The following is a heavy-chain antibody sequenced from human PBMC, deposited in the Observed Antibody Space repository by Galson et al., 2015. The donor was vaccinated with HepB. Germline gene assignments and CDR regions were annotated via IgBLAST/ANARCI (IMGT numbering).Heavy chain of an antibody. CDR1: GFTFSGSA. J-gene: IGHJ3*02. CDR3: TRFSDRQWLPHANAFDI. V-gene: IGHV3-73*01. Sequence: SLRLSCAASGFTFSGSAMHWVRQASGKGLEWVGRIRSKANSYATAYATSVKGRFTISRDDSKNTAYLQMNSLKTEDTAVYYCTRFSDRQWLPHANAFDIWGQGTMVTVSS. CDR2: IRSKANSYAT. D-gene: IGHD6-19*01.